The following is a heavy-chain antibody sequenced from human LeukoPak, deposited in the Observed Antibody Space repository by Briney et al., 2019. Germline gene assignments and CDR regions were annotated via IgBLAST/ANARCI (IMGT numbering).Heavy chain of an antibody. Sequence: SETLSLTCTVSGGSISSYYWSWIRQPPGKGLEWIGYIYYSGSTNYNPSLKSRVTMSVDTSKNQFSLKLSSVTAADTAVYYCARDGTYYYDSSGYDAHFDYWGQGTLVTVSS. CDR2: IYYSGST. D-gene: IGHD3-22*01. CDR1: GGSISSYY. CDR3: ARDGTYYYDSSGYDAHFDY. V-gene: IGHV4-59*12. J-gene: IGHJ4*02.